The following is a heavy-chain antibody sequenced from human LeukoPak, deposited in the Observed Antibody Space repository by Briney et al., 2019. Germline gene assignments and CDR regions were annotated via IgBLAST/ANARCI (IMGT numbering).Heavy chain of an antibody. Sequence: SETLSLTCTVSAGSISSSGSYWGWIRQPPGRGLEWIGSIYYSGNTYYNPSLKTRVTISVDTSKRQFSLKLSSVTASDTALYYCARHSSITTVVFDYWGQGTLVTVSS. V-gene: IGHV4-39*01. J-gene: IGHJ4*02. CDR1: AGSISSSGSY. CDR3: ARHSSITTVVFDY. D-gene: IGHD4-23*01. CDR2: IYYSGNT.